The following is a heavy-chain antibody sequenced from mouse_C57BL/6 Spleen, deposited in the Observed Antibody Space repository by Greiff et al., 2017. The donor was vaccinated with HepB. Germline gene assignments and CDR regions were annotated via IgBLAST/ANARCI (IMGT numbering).Heavy chain of an antibody. CDR3: ARRGIYYGNDGFDY. D-gene: IGHD2-2*01. CDR1: GYTFTGYW. CDR2: ILPGSGST. J-gene: IGHJ2*01. Sequence: VQLQQSGAELMKPGASVKLSCKATGYTFTGYWIEWVKQRPGHGLEWIGEILPGSGSTNYNEKFKGKATLTADTSSNTAYMQISSLTTEDSAIYYCARRGIYYGNDGFDYWGQGTTLTVSS. V-gene: IGHV1-9*01.